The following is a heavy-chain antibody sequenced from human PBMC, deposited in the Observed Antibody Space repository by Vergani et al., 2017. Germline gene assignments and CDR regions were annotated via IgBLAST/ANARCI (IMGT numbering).Heavy chain of an antibody. CDR1: GFTFSDYY. CDR3: ARRYCSGGSCYPDY. Sequence: QVQLVESGGGLVKPGGSLRLSCAASGFTFSDYYMTWIRQAPGKGLEWVSYISSSSSYTNYADSVKGRFTLSRDNAKKSLYLQMNSLRVEDTAVYYCARRYCSGGSCYPDYRGQGTLVTVSS. D-gene: IGHD2-15*01. CDR2: ISSSSSYT. J-gene: IGHJ4*02. V-gene: IGHV3-11*06.